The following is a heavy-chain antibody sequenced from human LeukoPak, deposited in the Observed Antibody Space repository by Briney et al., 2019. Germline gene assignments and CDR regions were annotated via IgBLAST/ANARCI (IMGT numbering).Heavy chain of an antibody. CDR1: GGSISSSSYY. CDR2: IYYSGST. D-gene: IGHD5-12*01. CDR3: ARHGSDYDPYYFGY. V-gene: IGHV4-39*01. Sequence: SETLSLTCTVSGGSISSSSYYWGWIRQPPGKGLEWIGSIYYSGSTYYNPSLKSRVTISVDTSKNQFSLKLSSVTAADTAVYYCARHGSDYDPYYFGYWGQGTLVTVSS. J-gene: IGHJ4*02.